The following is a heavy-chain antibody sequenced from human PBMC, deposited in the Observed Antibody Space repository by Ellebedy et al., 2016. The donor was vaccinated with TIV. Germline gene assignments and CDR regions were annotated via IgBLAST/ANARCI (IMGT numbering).Heavy chain of an antibody. Sequence: GESLKISXAASGFTFSSYWMHWVRQAPGKGLVWVSRINNDATSTTYADSVRGRFTISRDNAKNTLYLQMNSLRAEDTAVYYCAREGYYGSGTYTPCLGYWGQGTLVTVSS. D-gene: IGHD3-10*01. CDR3: AREGYYGSGTYTPCLGY. V-gene: IGHV3-74*03. CDR1: GFTFSSYW. CDR2: INNDATST. J-gene: IGHJ4*02.